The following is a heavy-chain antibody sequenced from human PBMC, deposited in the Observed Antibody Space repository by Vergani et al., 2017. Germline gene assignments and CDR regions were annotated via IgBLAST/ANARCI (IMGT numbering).Heavy chain of an antibody. J-gene: IGHJ4*02. D-gene: IGHD3-22*01. CDR3: ARDLFYYDSSGYYSGFFD. V-gene: IGHV3-21*01. Sequence: VQLQESGPGLVKSSETLSLTCSVSFDSIRNLYCNWIRQPPGKGLEWVSSISSSSSYIYYADSVKGRFTISRDNAKNSLYLQMNSLRAEDTAVYYCARDLFYYDSSGYYSGFFDWGQGTLVTVSS. CDR1: DSIRNLYC. CDR2: ISSSSSYI.